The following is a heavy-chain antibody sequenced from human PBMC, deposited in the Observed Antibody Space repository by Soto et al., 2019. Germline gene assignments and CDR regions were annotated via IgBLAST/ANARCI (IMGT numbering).Heavy chain of an antibody. Sequence: SETLSLTCTVSGDSISSYYWSWIRQPPGKGLEWIGYIYYSGSTNYNPSLKSRVTISVDTSKNQFSLKLSSVTATDTAVYYCARGRSNLRYWGQGTLVTVSS. V-gene: IGHV4-59*01. CDR1: GDSISSYY. CDR3: ARGRSNLRY. CDR2: IYYSGST. J-gene: IGHJ4*02.